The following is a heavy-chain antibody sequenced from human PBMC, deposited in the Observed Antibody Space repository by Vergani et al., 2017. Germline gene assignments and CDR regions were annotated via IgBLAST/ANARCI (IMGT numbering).Heavy chain of an antibody. J-gene: IGHJ6*03. CDR3: ARAATITILREYYYMDV. CDR1: GGTFGSHT. D-gene: IGHD4-11*01. V-gene: IGHV1-69*02. CDR2: VIPHLEIT. Sequence: QVQLEQSGAEVKKPGSSVTVSCRASGGTFGSHTISWVRQAPGQGLEWVGRVIPHLEITTLAQHLQGRVIITADKSTDTAYMELSRLRSDDTAVYYCARAATITILREYYYMDVWGKGTTVTVSS.